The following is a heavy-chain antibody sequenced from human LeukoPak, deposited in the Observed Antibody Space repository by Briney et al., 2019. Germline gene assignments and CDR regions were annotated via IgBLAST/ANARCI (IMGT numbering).Heavy chain of an antibody. D-gene: IGHD3-22*01. CDR3: ARQTYYYDSSGYYYVGPYFDY. CDR1: GVSISSYY. CDR2: IYYSGST. V-gene: IGHV4-39*01. J-gene: IGHJ4*02. Sequence: PSETLSLTCTVSGVSISSYYWSWIRQPPGKGLEWIGSIYYSGSTYYNPSLKSRVTISVDTSKNQFSLKLSSVTAADTAVYYCARQTYYYDSSGYYYVGPYFDYWGQGTLVTVSS.